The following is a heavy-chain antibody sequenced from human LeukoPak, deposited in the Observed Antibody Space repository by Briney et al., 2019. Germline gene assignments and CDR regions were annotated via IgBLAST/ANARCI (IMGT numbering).Heavy chain of an antibody. Sequence: VASVKVSCKASGGTFSSYAISWVRQAPGHGLEWMGGLIPIFGTAKYAQKFQGRVTISTDESTSTAYMELSSLRSEDTAVYYSAREHRGKYYYDSSGQSFDPWGQGTLVTVSS. CDR3: AREHRGKYYYDSSGQSFDP. CDR2: LIPIFGTA. V-gene: IGHV1-69*05. J-gene: IGHJ5*02. D-gene: IGHD3-22*01. CDR1: GGTFSSYA.